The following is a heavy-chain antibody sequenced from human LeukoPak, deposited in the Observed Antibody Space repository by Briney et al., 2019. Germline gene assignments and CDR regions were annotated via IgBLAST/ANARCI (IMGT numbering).Heavy chain of an antibody. CDR3: ARYSSTFVYFEY. D-gene: IGHD6-13*01. J-gene: IGHJ4*02. CDR2: IYHSGSI. V-gene: IGHV4-59*08. CDR1: GDSISNYY. Sequence: SETLSFTCTVSGDSISNYYWSWIRQSPGNGLEWIGYIYHSGSINYKSSLKSRVTMSRDTSKNQLSLRLSSVTAADTAVYYCARYSSTFVYFEYWGQGALVTVSS.